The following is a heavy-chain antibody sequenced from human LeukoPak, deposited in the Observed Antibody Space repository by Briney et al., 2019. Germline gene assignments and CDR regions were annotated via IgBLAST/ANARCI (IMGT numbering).Heavy chain of an antibody. J-gene: IGHJ4*02. CDR3: AKGSYYDSSGSFYFDY. CDR1: GFTFSSYA. D-gene: IGHD3-22*01. Sequence: PGGSLRLSCAASGFTFSSYAMSWVRQAPGKGLEWVSGISGCGDNTYYADSVKGRFTISRDNSKNTLYVQVNSLGTEDTAAYYCAKGSYYDSSGSFYFDYWGQGTLVTVSS. V-gene: IGHV3-23*01. CDR2: ISGCGDNT.